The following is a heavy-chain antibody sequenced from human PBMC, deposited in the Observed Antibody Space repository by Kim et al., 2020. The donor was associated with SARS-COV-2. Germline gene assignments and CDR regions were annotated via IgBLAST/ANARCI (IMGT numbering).Heavy chain of an antibody. D-gene: IGHD1-7*01. CDR3: ARDMSHNNWYYYNIALDS. V-gene: IGHV3-7*01. CDR2: IKQTGGEK. Sequence: GGSLRLSCAASGFSFSNYWMTWVRQAPGKGLEWVANIKQTGGEKYYVDSVKGRFTISRDDAKNSVYLQMNSLRAEDTAVYYCARDMSHNNWYYYNIALDSWGQGTLVTVSS. CDR1: GFSFSNYW. J-gene: IGHJ5*01.